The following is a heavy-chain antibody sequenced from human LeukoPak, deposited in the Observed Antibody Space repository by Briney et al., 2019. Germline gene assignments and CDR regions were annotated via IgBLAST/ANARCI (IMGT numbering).Heavy chain of an antibody. D-gene: IGHD3-3*01. CDR3: ARAYYDFWSGSRYYYYMDV. CDR2: IWYDGSNK. CDR1: GFTFSSYG. Sequence: GRSLRLSCAASGFTFSSYGMHWVRQAPGKGLEWVAVIWYDGSNKYYADSVKGRFTISRDNSKNTLYLQMNSLRAEDTAVYYCARAYYDFWSGSRYYYYMDVWGKGTTVTVSS. V-gene: IGHV3-33*01. J-gene: IGHJ6*03.